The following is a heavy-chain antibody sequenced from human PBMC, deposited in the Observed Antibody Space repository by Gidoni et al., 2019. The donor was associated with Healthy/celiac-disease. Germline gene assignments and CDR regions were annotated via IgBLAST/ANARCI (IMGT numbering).Heavy chain of an antibody. CDR3: ARSMWGVTAMAPYWYFDL. D-gene: IGHD5-18*01. CDR1: GFTVSSNY. V-gene: IGHV3-53*02. CDR2: IYSGGST. Sequence: EVQLVETGGGLIQPGGSLRLSCAASGFTVSSNYMSWVRQAPGKGLEWVSFIYSGGSTYYADSVKGRFTISRDNSKNTLYLQMNSLRAEDTAVYYCARSMWGVTAMAPYWYFDLWGRGTLVTVSS. J-gene: IGHJ2*01.